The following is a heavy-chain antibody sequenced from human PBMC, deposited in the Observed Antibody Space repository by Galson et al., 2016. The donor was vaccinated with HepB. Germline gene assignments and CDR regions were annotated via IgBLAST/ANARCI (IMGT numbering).Heavy chain of an antibody. CDR1: GFTFSTYA. V-gene: IGHV3-30-3*01. CDR2: ISFDGFTK. Sequence: SLRLSCAASGFTFSTYAMHWVRQAPGRGLEWVAIISFDGFTKYYEDSVQGRFTISRDNSKNSVYLQMNGLRAEDTAVYYCARTFCRSTSCYGTYFDYWGQGTLVTVSS. CDR3: ARTFCRSTSCYGTYFDY. D-gene: IGHD2-2*01. J-gene: IGHJ4*02.